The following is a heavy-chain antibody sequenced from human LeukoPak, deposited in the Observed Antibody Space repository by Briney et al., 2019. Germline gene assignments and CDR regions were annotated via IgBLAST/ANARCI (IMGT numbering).Heavy chain of an antibody. CDR1: GYTFTSYY. CDR2: INPSGGST. D-gene: IGHD6-6*01. CDR3: ARVVKHIAARPRFGY. Sequence: GASVKVSCKASGYTFTSYYMHWVRQAPGQGLEWMGIINPSGGSTSYAQKFQGRVTMTRDTSISTAYMELSRLRSDDTAVYYCARVVKHIAARPRFGYWGQGTLVTVSS. J-gene: IGHJ4*02. V-gene: IGHV1-46*01.